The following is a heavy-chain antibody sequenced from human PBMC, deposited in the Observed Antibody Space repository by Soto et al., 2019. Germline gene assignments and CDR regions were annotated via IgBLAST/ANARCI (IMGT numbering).Heavy chain of an antibody. CDR3: ARVGCTGGSCNPYAYYAMYV. V-gene: IGHV3-33*01. J-gene: IGHJ6*02. CDR1: GFTFSTYG. D-gene: IGHD2-15*01. Sequence: QVQLVESGGGVVQPGRSLRLSCAASGFTFSTYGMNWVRQAPGKGPEWVAIIWYDGSIKYYADSMKGRFTISRNNSKNTRYLQMNSLRAEDTAVYYCARVGCTGGSCNPYAYYAMYVWGQGTTVTVSS. CDR2: IWYDGSIK.